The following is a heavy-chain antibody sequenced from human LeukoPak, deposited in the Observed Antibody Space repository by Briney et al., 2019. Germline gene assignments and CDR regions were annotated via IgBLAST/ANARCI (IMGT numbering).Heavy chain of an antibody. D-gene: IGHD6-19*01. J-gene: IGHJ6*02. CDR2: IWHDGSNK. Sequence: GGSLRLSCAASGFTFNSYAMHWVRQASGKGLEWVAVIWHDGSNKYYAASVKGRFTVSRDNSKNTLYLQINSLRAEDTAVYYCARERVTGTSYYYYYGMDVWGQGTTVTVSS. V-gene: IGHV3-33*01. CDR1: GFTFNSYA. CDR3: ARERVTGTSYYYYYGMDV.